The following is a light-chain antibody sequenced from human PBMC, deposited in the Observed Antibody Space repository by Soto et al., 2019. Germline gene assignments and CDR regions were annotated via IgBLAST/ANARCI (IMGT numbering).Light chain of an antibody. CDR3: NSQRSSGTRV. J-gene: IGLJ1*01. Sequence: QSVLTQPPSVSGAPGQRVTISCTGSSSNIGAGYDVHWYQQRPGTAPKLLIFGNINRPSGVPDRFSGSKSGTSASLAITGLQAEDEGDYYCNSQRSSGTRVFGTGTKLTVL. V-gene: IGLV1-40*01. CDR2: GNI. CDR1: SSNIGAGYD.